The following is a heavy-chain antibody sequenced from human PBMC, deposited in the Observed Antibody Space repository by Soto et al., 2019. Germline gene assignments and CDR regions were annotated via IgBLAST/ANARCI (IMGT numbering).Heavy chain of an antibody. Sequence: GAAVKVSCKASGYTFTRYAIGWVRPAPGQGIEWMGWLSAYNGNTNYAQKLQGRVTTTTATSTSTAYMELRSVRSADTAVYYCARDPGIAAAGIYVFPRCDYWGQGTLVTSPQ. CDR2: LSAYNGNT. V-gene: IGHV1-18*01. D-gene: IGHD6-13*01. CDR1: GYTFTRYA. CDR3: ARDPGIAAAGIYVFPRCDY. J-gene: IGHJ4*02.